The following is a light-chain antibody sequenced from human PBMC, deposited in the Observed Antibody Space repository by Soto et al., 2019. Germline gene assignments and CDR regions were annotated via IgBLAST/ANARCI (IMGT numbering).Light chain of an antibody. V-gene: IGKV3-11*01. CDR1: QSVSRS. J-gene: IGKJ4*01. CDR3: QHRGNWPLT. Sequence: EIVLTQSPVTLSLSPGERATLSCRASQSVSRSLAWYQQKPGQAPRLLVYDASNRATGIPARFSGSGSGTDCTLTISSLEPEDFAVYFCQHRGNWPLTFGGGTKVEIK. CDR2: DAS.